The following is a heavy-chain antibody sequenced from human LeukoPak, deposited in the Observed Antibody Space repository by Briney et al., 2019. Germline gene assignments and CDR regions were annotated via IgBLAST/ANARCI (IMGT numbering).Heavy chain of an antibody. CDR1: GFTFSSYE. CDR3: ARAPPTMIRGIIYFDS. Sequence: GGSLRLSCAASGFTFSSYEMNWVRQAPGKGLEWVSYISSSGSTIYYADSVKGRFTISRDNAKNSLYLQMNSLRAEDTAVYYCARAPPTMIRGIIYFDSWGQGTLVTVSS. V-gene: IGHV3-48*03. CDR2: ISSSGSTI. D-gene: IGHD3-10*01. J-gene: IGHJ4*02.